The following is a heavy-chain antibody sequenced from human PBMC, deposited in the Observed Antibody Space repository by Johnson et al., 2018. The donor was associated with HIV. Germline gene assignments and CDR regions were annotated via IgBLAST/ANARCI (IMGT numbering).Heavy chain of an antibody. Sequence: QMLLVESGGGVVQTGRSLRLSCAASGFTFSSYAMHWVRQAPGKGLEWVAIISYDGTNKYYADSVKGRFTISRDNSKNTLYLQMNSLRAEDTAVYYCARGGYCRGGSCYPNDAFDIWGQGTMVTVSS. J-gene: IGHJ3*02. CDR2: ISYDGTNK. CDR3: ARGGYCRGGSCYPNDAFDI. V-gene: IGHV3-30-3*01. CDR1: GFTFSSYA. D-gene: IGHD2-15*01.